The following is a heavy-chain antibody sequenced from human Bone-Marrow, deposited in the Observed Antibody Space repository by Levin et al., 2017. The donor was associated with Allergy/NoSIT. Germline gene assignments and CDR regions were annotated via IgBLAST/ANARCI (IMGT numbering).Heavy chain of an antibody. CDR2: VFYTGSA. CDR1: GGAISNYY. CDR3: ARGGCRMRVAVDI. J-gene: IGHJ3*02. D-gene: IGHD2-15*01. V-gene: IGHV4-59*01. Sequence: SETLSLTCTVSGGAISNYYWSWIRQPPGTGLQWIGFVFYTGSANYNPSLKSRVTISVDSSQNQFSLKLSSLTAADTAVYYCARGGCRMRVAVDIWGQGTMVTVSS.